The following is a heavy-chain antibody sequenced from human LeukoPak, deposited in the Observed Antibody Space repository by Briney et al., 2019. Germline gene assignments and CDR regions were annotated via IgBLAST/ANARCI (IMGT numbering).Heavy chain of an antibody. D-gene: IGHD6-13*01. CDR2: IYYSGST. CDR3: ASPRGAAAYFDY. CDR1: GGSISSSSYY. Sequence: SETLSLTCTVSGGSISSSSYYWGWIRQPPGKGLEWIGSIYYSGSTYYNPSLKSRVTISVDTSKNQFSLKLSSVIAADTAVYYCASPRGAAAYFDYWGQGTLVTVSS. J-gene: IGHJ4*02. V-gene: IGHV4-39*01.